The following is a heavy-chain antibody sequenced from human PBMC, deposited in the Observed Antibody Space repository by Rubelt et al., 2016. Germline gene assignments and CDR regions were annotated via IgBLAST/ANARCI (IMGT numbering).Heavy chain of an antibody. Sequence: QVQLQQWGAGLLKPSETLSLTCAVYGGTFSGYLWSWIRQPPGKGLEWIGEINHRGSTTYNPSLKSRVTISVDTSRNQVSLKLNSVTAADTAIYFCAGEWLGSGSSYDHWGQGTLVTVSS. D-gene: IGHD6-6*01. CDR2: INHRGST. V-gene: IGHV4-34*08. CDR1: GGTFSGYL. J-gene: IGHJ5*02. CDR3: AGEWLGSGSSYDH.